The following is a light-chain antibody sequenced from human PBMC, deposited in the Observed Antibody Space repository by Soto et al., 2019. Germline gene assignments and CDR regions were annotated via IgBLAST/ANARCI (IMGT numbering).Light chain of an antibody. J-gene: IGKJ3*01. Sequence: EIVMTQSPATLSVSPGERATLSCRASQSVSSNLAWYQQKPVQAPRLLIYGASTRATGIPARFSGSGSGTEFTLTISSLQSEDFAVYYCQQYNNWPLFTFGPGTKVDIK. CDR1: QSVSSN. V-gene: IGKV3-15*01. CDR2: GAS. CDR3: QQYNNWPLFT.